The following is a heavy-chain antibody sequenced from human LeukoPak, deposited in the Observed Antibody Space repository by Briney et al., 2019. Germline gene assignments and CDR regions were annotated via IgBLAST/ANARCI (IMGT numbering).Heavy chain of an antibody. CDR2: IYHSGST. CDR3: ARQVASARSPPNWFDP. V-gene: IGHV4-38-2*02. Sequence: SETLSLTCTVSGYSISSGYYWGWIRQPPGKGLEWIGSIYHSGSTYYNPSLKSRVTISVDTSKNQFSLKLSSVTAADTAVYYCARQVASARSPPNWFDPWGQGTLVTVSS. J-gene: IGHJ5*02. CDR1: GYSISSGYY.